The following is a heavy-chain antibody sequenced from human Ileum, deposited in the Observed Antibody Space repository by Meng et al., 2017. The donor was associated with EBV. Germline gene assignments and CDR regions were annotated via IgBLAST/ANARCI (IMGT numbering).Heavy chain of an antibody. J-gene: IGHJ4*02. CDR1: GGSISSSNG. CDR2: IYYSGST. V-gene: IGHV4-4*02. D-gene: IGHD3-10*01. CDR3: ARGYGSGRDYFDY. Sequence: QCAAPERVTPSGTLSLTCAVPGGSISSSNGWNWVRQPPGKGLEWIGEIYYSGSTIYNPSLKSRVTISVDKSKNLFSLKLSSVTAADTAVYYCARGYGSGRDYFDYWGQGTLVTVSS.